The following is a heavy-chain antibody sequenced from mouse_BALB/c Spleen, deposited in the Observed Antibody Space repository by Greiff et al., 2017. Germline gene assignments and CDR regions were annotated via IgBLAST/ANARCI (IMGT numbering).Heavy chain of an antibody. V-gene: IGHV5-17*02. CDR2: ISSGSSTI. CDR3: AREGLGFDY. J-gene: IGHJ2*01. Sequence: EVKLMESGGGLVQPGGSRKLSCAASGFTFSSFGMHWVRQAPEKGLEWVAYISSGSSTIYYADTVKGRFTISRDNPKNTLFLQMTSLRSEDTAMYYCAREGLGFDYWGQGTTLTVSS. D-gene: IGHD3-1*01. CDR1: GFTFSSFG.